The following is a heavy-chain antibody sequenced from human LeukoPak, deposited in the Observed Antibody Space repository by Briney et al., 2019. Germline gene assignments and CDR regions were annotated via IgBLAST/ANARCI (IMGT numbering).Heavy chain of an antibody. CDR2: IKQDGSEK. D-gene: IGHD3-9*01. Sequence: GGSLRLSCAASGFTFSSYWVSWVRQAPGKGLEWVANIKQDGSEKYYVDSVKGRFTISRDNAKNSLYLQMNSLRAEDTAVYYCARVAHLDYDILTGSYFDYWGQGTLVTVSS. CDR1: GFTFSSYW. CDR3: ARVAHLDYDILTGSYFDY. V-gene: IGHV3-7*03. J-gene: IGHJ4*02.